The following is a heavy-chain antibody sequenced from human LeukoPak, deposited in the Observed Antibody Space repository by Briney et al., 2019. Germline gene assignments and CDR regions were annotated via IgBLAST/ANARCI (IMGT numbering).Heavy chain of an antibody. CDR3: ARDPPAYPCTTTRCYPEVDY. V-gene: IGHV1-2*02. CDR1: GYTFSGNF. D-gene: IGHD2-2*01. Sequence: ASVKVSCKASGYTFSGNFIHCVRQAPGLGLEWMGWINPNTGGTNSAEKFQGRVTLTRDTSLTTAYMELTSLRSDYTAVYYCARDPPAYPCTTTRCYPEVDYWGQGTLVTVSS. J-gene: IGHJ4*02. CDR2: INPNTGGT.